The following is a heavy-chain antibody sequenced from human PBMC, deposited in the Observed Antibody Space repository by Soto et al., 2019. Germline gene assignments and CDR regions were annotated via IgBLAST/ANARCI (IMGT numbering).Heavy chain of an antibody. CDR1: GFTFSSYW. Sequence: GGSLRLSCAASGFTFSSYWMSWVRQAPGKGLEWVANIKQDGSEKYYVDSVKGRFTISRDNAKNSLYLQMNSLRAEDTAVYYCARDKEDFWSGYYTPHFDYWGQGTLVTVSS. J-gene: IGHJ4*02. D-gene: IGHD3-3*01. CDR3: ARDKEDFWSGYYTPHFDY. V-gene: IGHV3-7*05. CDR2: IKQDGSEK.